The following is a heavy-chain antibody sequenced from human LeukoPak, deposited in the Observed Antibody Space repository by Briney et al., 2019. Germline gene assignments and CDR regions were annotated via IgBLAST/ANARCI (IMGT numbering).Heavy chain of an antibody. Sequence: PGGSLRLSCAASGFTFTTYTMTWVRQAPGKGLEWVTSISSSSSYIYYADSVKGRFTISRDNAKNSLYLQMNSLRAEDTAVYYCARDYDSKRHIDAFGIWGQGTMVTVSS. J-gene: IGHJ3*02. CDR3: ARDYDSKRHIDAFGI. D-gene: IGHD3-10*01. CDR2: ISSSSSYI. CDR1: GFTFTTYT. V-gene: IGHV3-21*01.